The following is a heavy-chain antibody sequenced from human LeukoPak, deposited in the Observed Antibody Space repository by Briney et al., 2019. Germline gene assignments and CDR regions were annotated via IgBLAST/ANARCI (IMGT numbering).Heavy chain of an antibody. V-gene: IGHV3-23*01. CDR1: GFTFSSYA. D-gene: IGHD1-26*01. Sequence: GGSLRLSCAASGFTFSSYAISWVRQAPGKGLEWVSAISGSGGSTYYADSVKGRFTISRDNSKNTLSLQMSSLRAEDTAVYYCARDTEGVEALDYWGQGTLVTVSS. CDR3: ARDTEGVEALDY. J-gene: IGHJ4*02. CDR2: ISGSGGST.